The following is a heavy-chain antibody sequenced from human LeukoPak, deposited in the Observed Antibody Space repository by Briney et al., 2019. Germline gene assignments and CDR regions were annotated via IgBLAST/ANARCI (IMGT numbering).Heavy chain of an antibody. CDR3: ARDLLEWYFDY. V-gene: IGHV3-66*01. CDR1: GLTVSSTY. J-gene: IGHJ4*02. D-gene: IGHD3-3*01. CDR2: IYSGGST. Sequence: GGSLRLSCAASGLTVSSTYMSWVRQTPGKGLEWVSVIYSGGSTYYADSVKGRFTISRDNSKNTLYLQMNSLRAEETAVYYCARDLLEWYFDYWGQGTLVTVSS.